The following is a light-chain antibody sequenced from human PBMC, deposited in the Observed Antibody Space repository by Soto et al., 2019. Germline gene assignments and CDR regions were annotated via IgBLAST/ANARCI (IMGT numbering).Light chain of an antibody. CDR3: QQCGSSPVT. Sequence: EIVLTQSPDTLSLSPGERATLSCRASQTVNSRFLAWYQQKPGQAPRLLIYGASTSATGIPDRFSGSGSGAVFTLTINRLPPEDVVLYYCQQCGSSPVTFGGGTKVEIK. CDR2: GAS. V-gene: IGKV3-20*01. CDR1: QTVNSRF. J-gene: IGKJ4*01.